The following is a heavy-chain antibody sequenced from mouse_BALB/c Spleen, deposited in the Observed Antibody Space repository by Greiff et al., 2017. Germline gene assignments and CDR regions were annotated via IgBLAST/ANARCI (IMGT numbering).Heavy chain of an antibody. J-gene: IGHJ4*01. V-gene: IGHV14-3*02. CDR1: GFNIKDTY. CDR2: IDPANGNT. CDR3: ARRGVITYAMDY. Sequence: EVQLVESGAELVKPGASVKLSCTASGFNIKDTYMHWVKQRPEQGLEWIGRIDPANGNTKYDPKFQGKATITADTSSNTAYLQLSSLTSEDTAVYYCARRGVITYAMDYWGQGTSVTVSS.